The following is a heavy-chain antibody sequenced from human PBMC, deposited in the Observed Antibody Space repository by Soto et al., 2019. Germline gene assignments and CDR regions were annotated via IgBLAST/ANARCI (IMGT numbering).Heavy chain of an antibody. D-gene: IGHD3-22*01. CDR3: ARGDFDRSGNYNAGWLTP. CDR1: GYTFTAYY. J-gene: IGHJ5*02. CDR2: INPNSGGT. V-gene: IGHV1-2*02. Sequence: QVQLVQSGAEVKKPGASVKVSCKASGYTFTAYYMHWLRQAPGQGLEWMGWINPNSGGTNYAQRFXXRXTVTNDTSIXTTXXELSSLGSDDTAVYYCARGDFDRSGNYNAGWLTPWGQGTLVTVSS.